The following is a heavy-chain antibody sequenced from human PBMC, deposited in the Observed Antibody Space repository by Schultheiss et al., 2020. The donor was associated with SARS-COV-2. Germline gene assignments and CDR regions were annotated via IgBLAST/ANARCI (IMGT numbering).Heavy chain of an antibody. CDR2: IYYSGST. CDR1: GGSISSSSYY. CDR3: ARVERSCSTSCQRWFDP. J-gene: IGHJ5*02. V-gene: IGHV4-39*07. Sequence: SETLSLTCTVSGGSISSSSYYWGWIRQPPGKGLEWIGSIYYSGSTYYNPSLKSRVTISVDTSKNQFSLKLSSVTAADTAVYYCARVERSCSTSCQRWFDPWGQGTLVTVSS. D-gene: IGHD2-2*01.